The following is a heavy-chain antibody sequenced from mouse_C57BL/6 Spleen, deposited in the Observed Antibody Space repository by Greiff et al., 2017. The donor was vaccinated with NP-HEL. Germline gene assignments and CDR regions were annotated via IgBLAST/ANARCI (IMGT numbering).Heavy chain of an antibody. J-gene: IGHJ4*01. V-gene: IGHV3-6*01. D-gene: IGHD1-1*02. CDR1: GYSITSGYY. CDR3: ARAALCGAMAY. Sequence: VQLQQSGPGLVKPSQSLSLTCSVTGYSITSGYYWNWIRQFPGNKLEWMGYISYDGSNNYNQSLKNRIPITRDTSKNQFFLKLNSVTTEDTATYDCARAALCGAMAYWGQGTSVTVSS. CDR2: ISYDGSN.